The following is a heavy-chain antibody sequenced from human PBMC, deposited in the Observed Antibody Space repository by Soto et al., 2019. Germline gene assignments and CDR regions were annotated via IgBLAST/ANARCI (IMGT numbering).Heavy chain of an antibody. D-gene: IGHD2-15*01. Sequence: GGSLRLSCAASGFTFDDYAMHWVRQAPGKGLEWVSGISWNSGSIGYADSVKGRFTISRDNAKNSLYLQMNSLRAEDPAVYYCAKASPDPYCSGGSCYEVFDYWGQGTLVTVSS. V-gene: IGHV3-9*01. CDR1: GFTFDDYA. J-gene: IGHJ4*02. CDR2: ISWNSGSI. CDR3: AKASPDPYCSGGSCYEVFDY.